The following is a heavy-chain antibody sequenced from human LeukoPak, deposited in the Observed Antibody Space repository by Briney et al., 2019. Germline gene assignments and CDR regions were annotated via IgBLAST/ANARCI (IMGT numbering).Heavy chain of an antibody. Sequence: GGSLRLSCAASGFTFSSYGMHWVRQAPGKGLEWVAVIWYDGSNKYYADSVKGRFTISRDNSKNTLYLQMNSLRAEDTAVNYCAREDCSGGRCWFDPWGQGTLVTVSS. CDR2: IWYDGSNK. CDR3: AREDCSGGRCWFDP. J-gene: IGHJ5*02. V-gene: IGHV3-33*01. CDR1: GFTFSSYG. D-gene: IGHD2-15*01.